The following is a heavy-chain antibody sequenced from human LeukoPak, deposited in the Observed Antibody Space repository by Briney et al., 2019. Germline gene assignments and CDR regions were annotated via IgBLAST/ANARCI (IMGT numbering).Heavy chain of an antibody. D-gene: IGHD5-12*01. J-gene: IGHJ5*02. Sequence: GGSLRLSCAVSGFIFSDYYMSWIRQAPEKGLEWVSSISGSGSTISYADSVKGRFTISRDNAKNSLYLQMNSLRAEDTAVYYCAKGGLREYSGLHHWGQGSLVTVSS. CDR3: AKGGLREYSGLHH. CDR2: ISGSGSTI. CDR1: GFIFSDYY. V-gene: IGHV3-11*01.